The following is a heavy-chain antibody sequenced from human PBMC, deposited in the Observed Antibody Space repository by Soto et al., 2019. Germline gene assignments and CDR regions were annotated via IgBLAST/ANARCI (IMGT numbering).Heavy chain of an antibody. CDR3: ARLEYSSSSSAVDY. Sequence: SETLSLTCTVSGCSISSYYWSWIRQPPGKGLEWIGYIYYSGSTNYNPSLKSRVTISVDTSKNQFSLKLSSVTAADTAVYYCARLEYSSSSSAVDYWGQGTLVTVSS. D-gene: IGHD6-6*01. J-gene: IGHJ4*02. V-gene: IGHV4-59*01. CDR2: IYYSGST. CDR1: GCSISSYY.